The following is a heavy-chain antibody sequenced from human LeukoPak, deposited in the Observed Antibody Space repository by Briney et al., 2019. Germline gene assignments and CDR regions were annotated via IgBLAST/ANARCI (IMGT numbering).Heavy chain of an antibody. D-gene: IGHD1-20*01. J-gene: IGHJ4*02. V-gene: IGHV3-48*01. CDR2: ISSGSRTI. CDR1: GFAFSSYS. CDR3: ARESITGHRDFDY. Sequence: RGSLRLSCAASGFAFSSYSMNWVRQAPGRGLEWISYISSGSRTIYYADSVKGRFTISRDNGDNSLYLLLNSLRADDTAVYFCARESITGHRDFDYWGQGTLITVSS.